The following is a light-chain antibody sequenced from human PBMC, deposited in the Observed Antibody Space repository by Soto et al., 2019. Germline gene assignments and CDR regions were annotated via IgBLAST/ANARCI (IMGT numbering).Light chain of an antibody. CDR2: DVS. CDR3: CSYAGSYTLA. CDR1: SSDVGGYNY. V-gene: IGLV2-11*01. J-gene: IGLJ3*02. Sequence: QSVLTQPRSVSGSPGQSVTISCTGTSSDVGGYNYVSWYQQHPGKAPKLMIYDVSKRPSGVPDRFSGSKSGNTASLTISGLQPEDEDDYYCCSYAGSYTLAFGGGTQLTVL.